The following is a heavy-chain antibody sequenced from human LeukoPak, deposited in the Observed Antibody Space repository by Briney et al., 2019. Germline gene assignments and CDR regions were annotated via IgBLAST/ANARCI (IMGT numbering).Heavy chain of an antibody. CDR2: IYYSGST. J-gene: IGHJ4*02. CDR3: ARALGYCTNGVCYTHHGFDY. D-gene: IGHD2-8*01. V-gene: IGHV4-59*11. CDR1: GGSISSHY. Sequence: SETLSLTCTVSGGSISSHYWSWIRQPTGKGLKWIGYIYYSGSTNYNPSLKSRVTISVDTSKNQFSLKLSSVTAADTAVYYCARALGYCTNGVCYTHHGFDYWGQGTLVTVSS.